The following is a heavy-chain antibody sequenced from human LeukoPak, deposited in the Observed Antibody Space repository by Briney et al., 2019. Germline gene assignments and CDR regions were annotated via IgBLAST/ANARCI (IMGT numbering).Heavy chain of an antibody. V-gene: IGHV3-21*01. CDR3: AREPPTGRPNVVDM. CDR1: GFTFNSYS. CDR2: ISSDSAYI. J-gene: IGHJ3*02. D-gene: IGHD2-15*01. Sequence: KPGGSLRLSCAASGFTFNSYSMVWVRQAPGKGPEWLSSISSDSAYIYYADSARGRFTVSRDNAKNSVYLQMNSLRADDTALYYCAREPPTGRPNVVDMWGLGTMVTVS.